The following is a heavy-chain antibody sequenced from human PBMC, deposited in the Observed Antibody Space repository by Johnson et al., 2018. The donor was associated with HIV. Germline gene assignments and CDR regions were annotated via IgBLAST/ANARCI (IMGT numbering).Heavy chain of an antibody. J-gene: IGHJ3*02. D-gene: IGHD1-26*01. CDR3: AKDLGDAVGTTHDAFDI. Sequence: QVQLVESGGGVVQTGRSLRLSCAASGFIFSSYAMHWVRQAPGEGLEWVAVISYDGNKTYYADSVKGRFTISRDNSKNTLYLQMHSLRAEDTAVYYCAKDLGDAVGTTHDAFDIWGQGTTVTVSS. V-gene: IGHV3-30*04. CDR1: GFIFSSYA. CDR2: ISYDGNKT.